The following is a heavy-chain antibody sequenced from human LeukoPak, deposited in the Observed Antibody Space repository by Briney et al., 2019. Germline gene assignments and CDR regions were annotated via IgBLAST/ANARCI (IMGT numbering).Heavy chain of an antibody. Sequence: ASVKVSFKSSGYTFTSYGIRWVRQAPGQGLEWMGWISAYNGNTNYAQKLQGRVTMTTDTSTSKAYMELRSLRSDDTAVYYCARDTSVVVAAAKDYWGQGTLVTVSS. CDR3: ARDTSVVVAAAKDY. V-gene: IGHV1-18*01. J-gene: IGHJ4*02. CDR1: GYTFTSYG. D-gene: IGHD2-15*01. CDR2: ISAYNGNT.